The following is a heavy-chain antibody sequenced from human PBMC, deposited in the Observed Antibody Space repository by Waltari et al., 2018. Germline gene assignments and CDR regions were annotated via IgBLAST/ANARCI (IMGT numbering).Heavy chain of an antibody. CDR3: AKPFYNWDDPLDS. V-gene: IGHV3-23*01. Sequence: EVQLLESGGGLVQPGGSVRHPCGFSGFTCNTYAINWVRRAPGTGLQWVAAITVNDATYHADSVKGRFTISRDTSKDTVFLQMNSLRAEDTALYYCAKPFYNWDDPLDSWGQGTLVTVSS. J-gene: IGHJ4*02. CDR2: ITVNDAT. D-gene: IGHD1-20*01. CDR1: GFTCNTYA.